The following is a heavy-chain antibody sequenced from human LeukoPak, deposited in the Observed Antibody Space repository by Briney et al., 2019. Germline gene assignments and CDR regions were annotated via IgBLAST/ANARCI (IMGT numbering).Heavy chain of an antibody. D-gene: IGHD3-10*01. CDR1: GFTFSSYS. CDR2: ISSSSSTI. J-gene: IGHJ4*02. Sequence: GGSLRLSWAASGFTFSSYSMNWVRQAPGKGLEWVSYISSSSSTIYYADSVKGRFTISRDNAKNSLHLQMNSLRDEDTAVYYCARVSRHRSHPRDNPIDYWGQGTLVTVSP. V-gene: IGHV3-48*02. CDR3: ARVSRHRSHPRDNPIDY.